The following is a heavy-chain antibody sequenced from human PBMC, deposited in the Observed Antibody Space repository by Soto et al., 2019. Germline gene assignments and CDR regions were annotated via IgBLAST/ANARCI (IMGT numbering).Heavy chain of an antibody. Sequence: EVQLVESGGGLVQPGGSLRLSCAASGFTFSSYAMHWVRQAPGKGLEYVSAISSNGGSTYYANSVKGRFTISRDNSKNTLYLQMGSLRAEDMAVYYCARGVSGSYLFDYWGQGTLVTVSS. CDR3: ARGVSGSYLFDY. CDR1: GFTFSSYA. CDR2: ISSNGGST. V-gene: IGHV3-64*01. J-gene: IGHJ4*02. D-gene: IGHD1-26*01.